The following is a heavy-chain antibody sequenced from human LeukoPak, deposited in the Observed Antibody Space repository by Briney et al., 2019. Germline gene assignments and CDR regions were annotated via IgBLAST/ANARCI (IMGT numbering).Heavy chain of an antibody. Sequence: PGGSLRLSCAASGFTFSSYAMSWVRQAPGKGLEWVSAISGSGGSTYYADSVKGRFTIPRDNSKNTLYLQMNSLRAEDTAVYYCAKDRWDDYVWGSYPPYWGQGTLVTVSS. CDR1: GFTFSSYA. CDR3: AKDRWDDYVWGSYPPY. D-gene: IGHD3-16*02. CDR2: ISGSGGST. J-gene: IGHJ4*02. V-gene: IGHV3-23*01.